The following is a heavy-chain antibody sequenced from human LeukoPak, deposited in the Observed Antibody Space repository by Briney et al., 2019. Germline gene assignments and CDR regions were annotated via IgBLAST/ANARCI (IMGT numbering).Heavy chain of an antibody. CDR3: ARNFGGGDSSGPYY. CDR2: MKQDGSEK. J-gene: IGHJ4*02. Sequence: GGSLRLSCAASGFTFSIYWMSWVRQAPGKGLEWVANMKQDGSEKYYVDSMKGRFIISRDNAKNSLYLQVNSLRAEDTALYYCARNFGGGDSSGPYYWGQGTLVTVSS. CDR1: GFTFSIYW. D-gene: IGHD3-22*01. V-gene: IGHV3-7*03.